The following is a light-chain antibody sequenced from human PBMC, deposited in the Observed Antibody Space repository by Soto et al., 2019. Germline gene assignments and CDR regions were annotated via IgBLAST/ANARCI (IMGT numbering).Light chain of an antibody. V-gene: IGKV1-5*03. CDR3: QQYNSYLIT. CDR1: QGISSW. CDR2: KAS. Sequence: DIQLTQSPSTLSASVGDRVTITCRASQGISSWLAWYQQKPGKAPKLLIYKASSLESGVPSRFSGSGSGTEFTLTISSLQPDDFATYYCQQYNSYLITFGPGTRLEIK. J-gene: IGKJ5*01.